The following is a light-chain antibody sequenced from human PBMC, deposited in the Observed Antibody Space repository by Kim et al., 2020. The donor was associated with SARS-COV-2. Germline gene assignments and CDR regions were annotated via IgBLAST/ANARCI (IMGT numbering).Light chain of an antibody. Sequence: ALVGDRVIITCRASESITDWLAWYQQKPGTAPKLLLYDASSLENGVPSRFSGSGSGTEFTLTISSLQPDVFATYYCQQYNSYPVTFGGGTKVDIK. V-gene: IGKV1-5*01. CDR2: DAS. CDR1: ESITDW. CDR3: QQYNSYPVT. J-gene: IGKJ4*01.